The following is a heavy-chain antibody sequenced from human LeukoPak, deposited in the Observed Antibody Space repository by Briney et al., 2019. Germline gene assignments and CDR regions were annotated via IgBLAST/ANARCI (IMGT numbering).Heavy chain of an antibody. J-gene: IGHJ4*02. CDR3: AREAYGSGSYYKGGKYYFDY. V-gene: IGHV4-59*01. Sequence: PSETLSLTCTVSGGSISSYYWSWIRQPPGKGLEWIGYIYYSGSTNYNPSLKSRVTISVDTSKNQFSLKLSSVTAADTAVYYCAREAYGSGSYYKGGKYYFDYWGQGTLVTVSS. CDR2: IYYSGST. D-gene: IGHD3-10*01. CDR1: GGSISSYY.